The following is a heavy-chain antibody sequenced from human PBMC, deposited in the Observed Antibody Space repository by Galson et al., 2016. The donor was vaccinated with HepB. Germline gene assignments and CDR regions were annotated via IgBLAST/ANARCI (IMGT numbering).Heavy chain of an antibody. D-gene: IGHD6-19*01. J-gene: IGHJ6*02. CDR2: ISSSGSTI. Sequence: SLRLSCAASGFTFSNYNMNWVRQAPGKGLEWVSYISSSGSTIYYADSVKGRFTISRDNAKNSLSLQMNSLRDEDTALYYCARAGVIVPGLQNYFYYYGLDVWGQGTTVTVSS. CDR3: ARAGVIVPGLQNYFYYYGLDV. CDR1: GFTFSNYN. V-gene: IGHV3-48*02.